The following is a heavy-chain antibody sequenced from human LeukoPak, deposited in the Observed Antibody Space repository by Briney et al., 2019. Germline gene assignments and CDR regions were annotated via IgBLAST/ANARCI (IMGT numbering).Heavy chain of an antibody. D-gene: IGHD5-18*01. V-gene: IGHV1-46*01. CDR3: AREIGPIQLHLWGSAFDS. J-gene: IGHJ4*02. Sequence: GASVRVSCKASGYTFTNYYIHWVRQAPGQGLEWMGIINLSGGSTSYAQKFQGRVTMTRDTSTSTVYMELSSLRSEDTAVYYCAREIGPIQLHLWGSAFDSWGQGTLVTVSS. CDR2: INLSGGST. CDR1: GYTFTNYY.